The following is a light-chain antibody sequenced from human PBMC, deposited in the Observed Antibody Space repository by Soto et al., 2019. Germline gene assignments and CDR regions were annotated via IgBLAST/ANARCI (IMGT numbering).Light chain of an antibody. V-gene: IGLV2-14*02. Sequence: QSALTQPASVSGSPRQSITISCTGTNSDVGSYNLVSWFQQHPGKAPKLVIYEVTKRPSGVSDRFSGSKSGNTASLTISGLQAEDEADYYCSSYTSSSTRVFGTGTKVTVL. CDR1: NSDVGSYNL. CDR3: SSYTSSSTRV. J-gene: IGLJ1*01. CDR2: EVT.